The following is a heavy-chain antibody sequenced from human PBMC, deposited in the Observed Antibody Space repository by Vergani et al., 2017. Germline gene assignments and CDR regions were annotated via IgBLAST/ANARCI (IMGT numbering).Heavy chain of an antibody. J-gene: IGHJ4*02. CDR2: IDFKGNDA. CDR3: AKQYVGTSDC. CDR1: GFTFSSAG. Sequence: QMQLVESGGGVIQPGGSLRLSCAASGFTFSSAGMQGVRQAPGKGLEWVALIDFKGNDAYYTDSVRGRFIISRDNSKNTLYLQMNSLRVEDTALYYCAKQYVGTSDCWGQGTLVTVSS. V-gene: IGHV3-30*02. D-gene: IGHD1-26*01.